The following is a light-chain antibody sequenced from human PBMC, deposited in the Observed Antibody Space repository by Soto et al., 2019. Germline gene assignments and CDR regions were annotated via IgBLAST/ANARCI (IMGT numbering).Light chain of an antibody. CDR1: QSISTS. CDR3: QQSYSTPT. V-gene: IGKV1-39*01. Sequence: DIRMTQSPSSLSASVGDRVTITCRASQSISTSLNWYQQKPGKAPKLLIHTTSSLQRGVPSRFSGSGSGTDFTLTVDSLQPDDFATYYCQQSYSTPTFGQGTKVEIK. CDR2: TTS. J-gene: IGKJ2*01.